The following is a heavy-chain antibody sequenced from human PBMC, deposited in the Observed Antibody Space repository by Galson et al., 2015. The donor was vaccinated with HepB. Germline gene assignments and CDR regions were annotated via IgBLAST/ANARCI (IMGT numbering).Heavy chain of an antibody. D-gene: IGHD3-3*01. CDR2: ISAYNGNT. V-gene: IGHV1-18*04. CDR1: GYTFSSYG. J-gene: IGHJ4*02. Sequence: SVKVSCKASGYTFSSYGISWVRQAPGQGLEWMGWISAYNGNTNYAQKFQGRVTMTTDTSTSTAYMELRSLRSDDTAVYYCARNGRRYDFWSGYPEDYWGQGTLVTVSS. CDR3: ARNGRRYDFWSGYPEDY.